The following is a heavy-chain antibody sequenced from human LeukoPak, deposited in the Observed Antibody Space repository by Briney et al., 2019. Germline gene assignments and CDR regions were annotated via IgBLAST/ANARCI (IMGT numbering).Heavy chain of an antibody. D-gene: IGHD3-10*01. Sequence: GGSLRLSCAASGFTFSSYSMNWVRQAPGKGLEWVSSISSRSTYIYYADSVKGRFTISRDNAKNSLYLQMNSLRAEDTAVYYCAREFRSGGYCGQGTLVTVSS. V-gene: IGHV3-21*01. CDR3: AREFRSGGY. CDR1: GFTFSSYS. CDR2: ISSRSTYI. J-gene: IGHJ4*02.